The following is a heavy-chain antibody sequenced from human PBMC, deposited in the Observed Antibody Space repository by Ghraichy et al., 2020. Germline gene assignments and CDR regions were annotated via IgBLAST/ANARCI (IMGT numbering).Heavy chain of an antibody. D-gene: IGHD2-8*01. V-gene: IGHV4-39*01. CDR2: IHYSGTT. J-gene: IGHJ6*02. CDR1: GGSISSSSYY. Sequence: SETLSPTCAVSGGSISSSSYYWGWIRQPPGKGLEWIGIIHYSGTTYYNPSLKSRLTISVDTSKNQFSLKLTSVTAADTAVYYCVRHSGCTTGVCHSYYYYGMDVWGQRTTVTVSS. CDR3: VRHSGCTTGVCHSYYYYGMDV.